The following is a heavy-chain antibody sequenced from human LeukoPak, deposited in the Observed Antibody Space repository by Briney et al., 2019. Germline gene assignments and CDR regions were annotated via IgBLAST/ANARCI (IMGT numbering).Heavy chain of an antibody. J-gene: IGHJ4*02. CDR1: GFTFSSYW. CDR3: ARVSGYDFWSGYPCYFDY. D-gene: IGHD3-3*01. V-gene: IGHV3-7*01. CDR2: IKQDGSGK. Sequence: GGSLRLSCAASGFTFSSYWTSWVRQAPGKGLEWVANIKQDGSGKYYVDSVKGRFTISRDNAKNSLYLQMNSLRAEDTAVYYCARVSGYDFWSGYPCYFDYWGQGTLVTVSS.